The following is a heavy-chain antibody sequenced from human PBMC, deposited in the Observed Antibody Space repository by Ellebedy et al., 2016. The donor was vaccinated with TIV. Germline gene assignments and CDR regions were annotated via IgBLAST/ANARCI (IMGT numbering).Heavy chain of an antibody. CDR1: GGSISSYY. Sequence: SETLSLXXTVSGGSISSYYWSWIRQPPGKGLEWIGYIYYSGSTNYNPSLKSRVTISVDTSKNQFSLKLSSVTAADTAVYYCARVWRGATHFDYWGQGTLVTVSS. CDR3: ARVWRGATHFDY. D-gene: IGHD4/OR15-4a*01. CDR2: IYYSGST. J-gene: IGHJ4*02. V-gene: IGHV4-59*01.